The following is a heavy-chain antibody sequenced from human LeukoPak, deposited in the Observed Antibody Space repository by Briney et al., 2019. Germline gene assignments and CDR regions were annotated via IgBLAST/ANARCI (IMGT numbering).Heavy chain of an antibody. CDR3: ARHYYYGSGIADY. CDR2: FYHSGST. J-gene: IGHJ4*01. Sequence: PSETLSLTCAVSGYSISSGYYWGWIRQPPGKGLEWIGTFYHSGSTYYNPSLKSRVTISVDTSKNQFSLKLTSVIAADTAVYYCARHYYYGSGIADYWGHGTLVTVSS. D-gene: IGHD3-10*01. CDR1: GYSISSGYY. V-gene: IGHV4-38-2*01.